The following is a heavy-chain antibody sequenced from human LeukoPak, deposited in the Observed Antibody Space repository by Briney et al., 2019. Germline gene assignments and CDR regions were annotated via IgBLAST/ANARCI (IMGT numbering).Heavy chain of an antibody. D-gene: IGHD1-14*01. V-gene: IGHV4-61*02. CDR2: IYTSGST. CDR3: ARGGEAGNRIDYYFDY. Sequence: SETLSLTCTVSGGSISSGSSYWRWIRQPAGKGLEWIGRIYTSGSTNYNPSLKSQFTMSVDTSKNQFSLKLSSVTAADTAVYYCARGGEAGNRIDYYFDYWGQGTLVTVSS. J-gene: IGHJ4*02. CDR1: GGSISSGSSY.